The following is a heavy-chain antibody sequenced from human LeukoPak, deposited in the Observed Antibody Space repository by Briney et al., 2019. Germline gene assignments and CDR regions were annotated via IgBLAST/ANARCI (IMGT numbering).Heavy chain of an antibody. V-gene: IGHV3-30*18. Sequence: GGSLRLTCAASGFTFSSYGMHWVRQAPGKGLEWVAVISYDGSNKYYADSVKGRFTISRDNSKNTLYLQMNSLRAEDTAVYYCAKHSILWFGEPTPEYDYWGQGTLVTVSS. D-gene: IGHD3-10*01. J-gene: IGHJ4*02. CDR1: GFTFSSYG. CDR3: AKHSILWFGEPTPEYDY. CDR2: ISYDGSNK.